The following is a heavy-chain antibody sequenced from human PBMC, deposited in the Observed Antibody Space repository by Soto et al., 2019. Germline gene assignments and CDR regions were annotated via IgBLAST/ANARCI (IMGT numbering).Heavy chain of an antibody. V-gene: IGHV1-18*01. J-gene: IGHJ4*02. Sequence: GASVKVSCKASGYTFTSYGISWVRQAPGQGLEWMGWVSAYNGNTNYAQKLQGRVTMTTDTSTSTAYMELRSLRSDDTAVYYCARARWAAAGPHFDYWGQGTLVTVSS. CDR3: ARARWAAAGPHFDY. CDR2: VSAYNGNT. CDR1: GYTFTSYG. D-gene: IGHD6-13*01.